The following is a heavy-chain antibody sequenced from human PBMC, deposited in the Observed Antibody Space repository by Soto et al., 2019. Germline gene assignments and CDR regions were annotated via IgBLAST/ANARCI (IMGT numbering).Heavy chain of an antibody. CDR2: ISWNSGSI. CDR1: GFTFDDYA. J-gene: IGHJ6*02. V-gene: IGHV3-9*01. CDR3: ARSRNPPSPSLWRWLVLDDYYYGMDV. D-gene: IGHD6-19*01. Sequence: GGSLRVSCAASGFTFDDYAMHWVRQAPGKGLEWVSGISWNSGSIGYADSVKGRFTISRDNAKNSLYLQMNSLRAEDTALYYCARSRNPPSPSLWRWLVLDDYYYGMDVWGQGTTVTVSS.